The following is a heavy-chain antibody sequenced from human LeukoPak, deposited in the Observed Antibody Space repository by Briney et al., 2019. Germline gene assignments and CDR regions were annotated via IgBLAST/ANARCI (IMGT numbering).Heavy chain of an antibody. J-gene: IGHJ4*02. D-gene: IGHD3-10*01. Sequence: SETLSLTCAVYGGSFSGYYWSWIRQPAGKGLEWIGRIYTSGSTNYNPSLKSRVTMSVDTSKNQFSLKLSSVTAADTAVYYCARSPYPRGPNFDYWGQGTLVTVSS. CDR2: IYTSGST. CDR1: GGSFSGYY. V-gene: IGHV4-59*10. CDR3: ARSPYPRGPNFDY.